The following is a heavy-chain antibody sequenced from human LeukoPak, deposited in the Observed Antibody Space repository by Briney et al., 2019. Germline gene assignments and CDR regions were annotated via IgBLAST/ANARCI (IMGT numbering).Heavy chain of an antibody. CDR2: IYSGGST. Sequence: GGSLRLSCAASGFTVSSNYMSWVRQAPGKGLEWVSVIYSGGSTYYADSVKGRFTISRDNSKNTLYLQMNSLRAEDTAVYYCAKEAGYSSGGRWGQGTLVTVSS. J-gene: IGHJ4*02. CDR1: GFTVSSNY. V-gene: IGHV3-66*02. CDR3: AKEAGYSSGGR. D-gene: IGHD6-19*01.